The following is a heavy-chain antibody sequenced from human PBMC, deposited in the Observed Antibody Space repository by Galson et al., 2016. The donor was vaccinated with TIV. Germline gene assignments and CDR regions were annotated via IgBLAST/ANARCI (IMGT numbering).Heavy chain of an antibody. CDR2: INPLLDVT. CDR1: GGTFNNYG. CDR3: VVGRLGDPLGKLSSGLHHGMDV. V-gene: IGHV1-69*10. D-gene: IGHD3-16*02. Sequence: SVKVSCKASGGTFNNYGISWVRQAPGQGLEWMGGINPLLDVTTYTQKFQGRVTITADDSTNTAYMDLSGLTSDDTAVYYCVVGRLGDPLGKLSSGLHHGMDVWGQGTTVP. J-gene: IGHJ6*02.